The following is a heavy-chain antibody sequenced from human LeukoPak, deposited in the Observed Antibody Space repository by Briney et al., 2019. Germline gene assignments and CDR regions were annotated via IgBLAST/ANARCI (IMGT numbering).Heavy chain of an antibody. V-gene: IGHV1-46*01. D-gene: IGHD1-26*01. CDR1: GYTSSSYY. Sequence: ASVKVSCKASGYTSSSYYMHWVRQAPGQGLEWMGIINPSGGSTTYAQKFQGRVTMTRDMSTSTVYMELSSLRSEDTAVYYCARDQVGGTPSGLFDPWGQGTLVTVSS. J-gene: IGHJ5*02. CDR3: ARDQVGGTPSGLFDP. CDR2: INPSGGST.